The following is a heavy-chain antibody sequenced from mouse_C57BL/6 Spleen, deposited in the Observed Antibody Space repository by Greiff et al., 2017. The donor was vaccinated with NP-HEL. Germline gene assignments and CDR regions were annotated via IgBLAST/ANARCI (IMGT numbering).Heavy chain of an antibody. CDR2: IDPSDSYT. CDR3: ASYGSKFAY. D-gene: IGHD1-1*01. Sequence: VQLQQPGAELVMPGASVKLSCKASGYTFTSYWMHWVKQRPGQGLEWIGEIDPSDSYTNYNQKFKGKSTLTVDKSSSTAYMQLSSLTSEDSAVYYCASYGSKFAYWGQGTLVTVSA. J-gene: IGHJ3*01. CDR1: GYTFTSYW. V-gene: IGHV1-69*01.